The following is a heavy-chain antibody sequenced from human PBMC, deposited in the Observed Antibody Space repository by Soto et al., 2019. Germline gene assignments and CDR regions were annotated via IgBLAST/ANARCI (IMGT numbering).Heavy chain of an antibody. J-gene: IGHJ4*02. V-gene: IGHV4-39*01. D-gene: IGHD6-19*01. CDR1: GGSISSSSYY. Sequence: SETLSLTCTVSGGSISSSSYYWGWIRQPPGKGLEWIGSIYYSGSTYYNPSLKSRVTISVDTSKNQFSLKLSSVTAADTAVYYGARHEAPSGWYFDYWGKGTLVTVAS. CDR2: IYYSGST. CDR3: ARHEAPSGWYFDY.